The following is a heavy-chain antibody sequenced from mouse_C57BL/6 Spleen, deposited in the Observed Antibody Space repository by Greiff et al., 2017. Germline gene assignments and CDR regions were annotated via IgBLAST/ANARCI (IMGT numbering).Heavy chain of an antibody. J-gene: IGHJ1*03. CDR3: ARSYYYGSSSLYFDV. Sequence: VHLVESGPELVKPGASVKISCKASGYAFSSSWMNWVKQRPGKGLEWIGRIYPGDGDTNYNGKFKGKATLTADKSSSTAYMQLSSLTSEDSAVYFCARSYYYGSSSLYFDVWGTGTTVTVSS. D-gene: IGHD1-1*01. CDR1: GYAFSSSW. CDR2: IYPGDGDT. V-gene: IGHV1-82*01.